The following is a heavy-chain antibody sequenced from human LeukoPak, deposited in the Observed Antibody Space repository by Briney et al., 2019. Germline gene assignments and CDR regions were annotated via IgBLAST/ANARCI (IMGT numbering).Heavy chain of an antibody. J-gene: IGHJ5*02. CDR2: MNPNSGDT. CDR3: ARDRVAAAGRFNWFDP. CDR1: GYTFTSYD. V-gene: IGHV1-8*01. Sequence: GASVKVSCKASGYTFTSYDINWARQATGQGLEWMGWMNPNSGDTGYPQKFQGRVTMTRDTSISTAYMELSRLRSDDTAVCYCARDRVAAAGRFNWFDPWGQGTLVTVSS. D-gene: IGHD6-13*01.